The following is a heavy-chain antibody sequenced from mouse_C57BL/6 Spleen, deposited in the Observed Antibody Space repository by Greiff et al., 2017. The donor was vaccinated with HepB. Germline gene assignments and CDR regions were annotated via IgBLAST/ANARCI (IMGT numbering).Heavy chain of an antibody. CDR1: GYTFTSYW. CDR2: IYPGSGST. D-gene: IGHD2-5*01. V-gene: IGHV1-55*01. CDR3: ARYGEYSNWYFDV. Sequence: VKLMESGAELVKPGASVKMSCKASGYTFTSYWITWVKQRPGQGLEWIGDIYPGSGSTNYNEKFKSKATLTVDTSSSTAYMQLSSLTSEDSAVYYCARYGEYSNWYFDVWGTGTTVTVSS. J-gene: IGHJ1*03.